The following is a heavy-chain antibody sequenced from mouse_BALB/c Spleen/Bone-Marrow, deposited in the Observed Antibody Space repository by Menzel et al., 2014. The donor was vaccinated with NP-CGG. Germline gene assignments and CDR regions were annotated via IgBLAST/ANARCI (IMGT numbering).Heavy chain of an antibody. Sequence: EVHLVESGAELVKPGASVKLPCTASGFNIKDTYMHWVKERPEQGLEWIGRIDPANGNTKYDPKFQGKATITADTSSNTAYLQLSSLTSEDTAVYYCVYGRDWYFDVWGAGTTVTVSS. J-gene: IGHJ1*01. CDR3: VYGRDWYFDV. D-gene: IGHD1-1*01. CDR2: IDPANGNT. V-gene: IGHV14-3*02. CDR1: GFNIKDTY.